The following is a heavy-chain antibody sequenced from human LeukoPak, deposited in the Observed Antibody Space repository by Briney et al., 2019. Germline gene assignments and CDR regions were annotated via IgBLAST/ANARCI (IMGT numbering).Heavy chain of an antibody. Sequence: ESGPTLVNPTQTLTLTCTFSGFSLSTSGVGVGWIRQPPGKALEWLALIYWDDDKRYSPSLKSRLTITKDTSKNQVVLTMTNMDPVDTATYYCARGKREIRDSSWYWELDYWGQGTLVTVSS. CDR1: GFSLSTSGVG. CDR3: ARGKREIRDSSWYWELDY. J-gene: IGHJ4*02. CDR2: IYWDDDK. V-gene: IGHV2-5*02. D-gene: IGHD6-13*01.